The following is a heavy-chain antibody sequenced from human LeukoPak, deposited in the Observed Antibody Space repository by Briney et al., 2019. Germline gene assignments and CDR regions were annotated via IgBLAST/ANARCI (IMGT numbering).Heavy chain of an antibody. CDR1: GYTFTGYG. V-gene: IGHV1-18*01. Sequence: ASVKVSCKASGYTFTGYGISWVRQAPGQGLEWMGWISAYNGNTNYAQKLQGRVTMTTDTSTSTAYMELRSLRSDDTAVYYCARWPGPRWFGDYYFDYWGQGTLVTVS. CDR2: ISAYNGNT. CDR3: ARWPGPRWFGDYYFDY. J-gene: IGHJ4*02. D-gene: IGHD3-10*01.